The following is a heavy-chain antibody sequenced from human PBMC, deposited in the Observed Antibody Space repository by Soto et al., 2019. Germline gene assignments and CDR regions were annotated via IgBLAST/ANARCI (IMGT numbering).Heavy chain of an antibody. CDR2: ISTYSGDT. J-gene: IGHJ5*02. CDR1: GYTFISRA. D-gene: IGHD5-12*01. CDR3: ARHHGPTTSENWFDP. V-gene: IGHV1-3*04. Sequence: ASVKVSCKASGYTFISRALHWVRQAPGQRLEWMGWISTYSGDTKYAQKFQGRVTMTTDTSTTTAYLELRSLRSDDTAVYYCARHHGPTTSENWFDPWGQGTLVTVSS.